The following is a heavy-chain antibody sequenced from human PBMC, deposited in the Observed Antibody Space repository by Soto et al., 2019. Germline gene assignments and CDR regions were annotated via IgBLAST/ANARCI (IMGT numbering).Heavy chain of an antibody. Sequence: GGSLRLSCAASGFTVSSNYMSWVRQAPGKGLEWVSVIYSGGSTYYADSVKGRFTISRDNSKNTLYLQMNSLRAEDTAVYYCASXLSAAGTYHYYYYGMDVWGQGTTVTVSS. CDR1: GFTVSSNY. CDR2: IYSGGST. D-gene: IGHD6-13*01. V-gene: IGHV3-53*01. CDR3: ASXLSAAGTYHYYYYGMDV. J-gene: IGHJ6*02.